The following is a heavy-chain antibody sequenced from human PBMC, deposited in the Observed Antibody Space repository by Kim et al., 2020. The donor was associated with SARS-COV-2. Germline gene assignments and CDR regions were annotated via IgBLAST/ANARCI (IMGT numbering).Heavy chain of an antibody. Sequence: ADSVTGRFAGSRDNAKNTLDLQMNSLRGDDTAVYYCASRAVLDYNYGMDVWGQGTTVTVSS. CDR3: ASRAVLDYNYGMDV. J-gene: IGHJ6*02. V-gene: IGHV3-53*01.